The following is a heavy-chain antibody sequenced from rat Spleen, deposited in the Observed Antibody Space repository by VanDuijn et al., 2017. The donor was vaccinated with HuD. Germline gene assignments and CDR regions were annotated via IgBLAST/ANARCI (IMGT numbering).Heavy chain of an antibody. CDR2: ISSGGST. D-gene: IGHD1-2*01. Sequence: QVQLKESGPGLVQPSQTLSLTCTVSGFSLISNSVHWVRQPPGKGLEWIAAISSGGSTYSNSVLKSRLSISRDTSKSQVFLKMDSLQTEDTAMYFCARSDYSSPYYFDYWGQGVMVTVSS. V-gene: IGHV2-6*01. J-gene: IGHJ2*01. CDR3: ARSDYSSPYYFDY. CDR1: GFSLISNS.